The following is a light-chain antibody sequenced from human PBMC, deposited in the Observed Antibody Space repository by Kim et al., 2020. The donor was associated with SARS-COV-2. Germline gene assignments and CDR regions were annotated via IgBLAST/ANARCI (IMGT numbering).Light chain of an antibody. CDR1: NIAGKE. J-gene: IGLJ1*01. Sequence: VAPGKAARITCGGTNIAGKEVHWYQQKPGQAPVLVIFYDNDRPSGIPERFSGSNAGNTATLTISRVEAGDEADYYCHVWDSTSDHVFGTGTKVTVL. V-gene: IGLV3-21*04. CDR3: HVWDSTSDHV. CDR2: YDN.